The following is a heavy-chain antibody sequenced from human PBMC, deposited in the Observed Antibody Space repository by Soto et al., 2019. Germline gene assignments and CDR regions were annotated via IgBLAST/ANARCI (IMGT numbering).Heavy chain of an antibody. CDR1: GATFGNTA. CDR3: AKDGAPGYPFWSGPLGGGRFDP. J-gene: IGHJ5*02. V-gene: IGHV1-69*12. CDR2: IVPMFGTA. Sequence: QVQLVQSGAEVKKPGSSVNVSCKTSGATFGNTAVTWVRQAPGQGLEWMGGIVPMFGTANYAQKFQGRVTITADESTNTAYMELSSLRSDDTAVYFCAKDGAPGYPFWSGPLGGGRFDPWVQGTLVTVSS. D-gene: IGHD3-3*01.